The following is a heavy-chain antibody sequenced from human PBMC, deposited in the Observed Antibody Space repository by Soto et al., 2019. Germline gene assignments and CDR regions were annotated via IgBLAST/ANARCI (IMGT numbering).Heavy chain of an antibody. CDR1: GGSISSGGYS. Sequence: QLQLQESGSGLVKPSQTLSLTCAVSGGSISSGGYSWSWIRQPPGKGLEWIGYIYHSGSTYYTPSLTSRITLSVDRSKNQFSLKLSSVTAADTAVYYCAAGGGLPRYYWGQGTLVTVSS. CDR2: IYHSGST. CDR3: AAGGGLPRYY. J-gene: IGHJ4*02. D-gene: IGHD5-12*01. V-gene: IGHV4-30-2*01.